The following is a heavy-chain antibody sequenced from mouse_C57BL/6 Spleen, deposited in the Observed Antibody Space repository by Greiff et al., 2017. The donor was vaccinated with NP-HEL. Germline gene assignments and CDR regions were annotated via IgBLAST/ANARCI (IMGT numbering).Heavy chain of an antibody. J-gene: IGHJ4*01. CDR3: ARSRSNYERDAMDY. D-gene: IGHD2-5*01. V-gene: IGHV1-64*01. CDR2: IHPNSGST. CDR1: GYTFTSYW. Sequence: QVQLKQPGAELVKPGASVKLSCKASGYTFTSYWMHWVKQRPGQGLEWIGMIHPNSGSTNYNEKFKSKATLTVDKSSSTAYMQLSSLTSEDSAVYYCARSRSNYERDAMDYWGQGTSVTVSS.